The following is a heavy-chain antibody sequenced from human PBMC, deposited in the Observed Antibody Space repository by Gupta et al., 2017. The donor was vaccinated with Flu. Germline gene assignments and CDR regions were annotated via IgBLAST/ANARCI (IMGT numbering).Heavy chain of an antibody. CDR3: AKDRGSSGWLSLGY. D-gene: IGHD6-19*01. CDR2: ISWNSGSI. Sequence: EVQLVESGGGLVQPGRSLRLSCAASGFTFDAYAMHWVRQAPGKGLEWVSGISWNSGSIGYADSVKGRFTISRDNAKNSLYLQMNSLRAEDTALYYCAKDRGSSGWLSLGYWGQGTLVTVSS. J-gene: IGHJ4*02. V-gene: IGHV3-9*01. CDR1: GFTFDAYA.